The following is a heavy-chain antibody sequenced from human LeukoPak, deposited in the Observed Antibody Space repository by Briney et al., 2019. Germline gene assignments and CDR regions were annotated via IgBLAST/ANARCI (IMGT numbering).Heavy chain of an antibody. Sequence: GGSLRLSCAASGFSFSSYEMNWVRQAPGKGLEWVSYISSSGSTIYYADSVKGRFTISRDNAKNSLYLQMNSLRAEDTALYCCARDAIFDYWGRGTLVTVSS. J-gene: IGHJ4*02. CDR2: ISSSGSTI. CDR3: ARDAIFDY. D-gene: IGHD2-21*01. CDR1: GFSFSSYE. V-gene: IGHV3-48*03.